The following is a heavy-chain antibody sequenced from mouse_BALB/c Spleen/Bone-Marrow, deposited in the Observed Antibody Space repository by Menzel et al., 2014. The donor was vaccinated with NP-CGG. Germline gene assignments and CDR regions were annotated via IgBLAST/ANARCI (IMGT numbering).Heavy chain of an antibody. Sequence: VHLQQSGAELVKPGASVKLSCTASGFNIKDTYMHWVKQRPEQGLEWIGRIDPANGNTKYDPKFQGKATITADTSSNTAYLQLSSLTSGDTAVYYCARNYGYGKSFAYWGQGTLVTVSA. CDR3: ARNYGYGKSFAY. CDR2: IDPANGNT. CDR1: GFNIKDTY. D-gene: IGHD2-2*01. V-gene: IGHV14-3*02. J-gene: IGHJ3*01.